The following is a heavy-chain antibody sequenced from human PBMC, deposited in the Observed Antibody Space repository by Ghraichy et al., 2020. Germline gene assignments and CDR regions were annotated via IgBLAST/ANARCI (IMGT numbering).Heavy chain of an antibody. CDR3: ARVRWEGYCSSTSCYAFDI. D-gene: IGHD2-2*01. CDR2: NSANNGKT. J-gene: IGHJ3*02. CDR1: GYTFTSYG. V-gene: IGHV1-18*01. Sequence: ASVKVSCKASGYTFTSYGISWVRQAPGQGLEWMGWNSANNGKTNYAQKLQSRVTMTTDTSTSTAYMELRSLRSDDTAVYYCARVRWEGYCSSTSCYAFDIWGQGTMVTVSS.